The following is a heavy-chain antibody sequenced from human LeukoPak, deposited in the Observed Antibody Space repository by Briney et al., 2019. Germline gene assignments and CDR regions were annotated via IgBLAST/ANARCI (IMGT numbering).Heavy chain of an antibody. D-gene: IGHD6-6*01. CDR3: AKDSSIAARYYFDY. Sequence: PGGSLRPSCAASGFTFSSYGMHWVRQAPGKGLEWVAVISYDGSNKYYADSVKGRFTISRDNSKNTLYLQMNSLRAEDTAVYYCAKDSSIAARYYFDYWGQGTLVTVSS. J-gene: IGHJ4*02. CDR2: ISYDGSNK. CDR1: GFTFSSYG. V-gene: IGHV3-30*18.